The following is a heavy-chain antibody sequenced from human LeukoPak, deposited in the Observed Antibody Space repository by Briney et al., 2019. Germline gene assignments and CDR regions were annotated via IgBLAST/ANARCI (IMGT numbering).Heavy chain of an antibody. CDR2: IKRKTDGATT. CDR1: GFTFSNAW. J-gene: IGHJ4*02. V-gene: IGHV3-15*01. CDR3: TTVSYSNYGFDY. D-gene: IGHD4-11*01. Sequence: PGGSLRLSCAASGFTFSNAWMSWVREAPGKGLEWVGRIKRKTDGATTDYGAPVKGRFTISSDDSKITLYLQMNSLKTEDTAVYYCTTVSYSNYGFDYWGQGTLVTVSS.